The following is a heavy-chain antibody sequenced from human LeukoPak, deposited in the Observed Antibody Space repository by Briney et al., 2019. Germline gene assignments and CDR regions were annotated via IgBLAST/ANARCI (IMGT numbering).Heavy chain of an antibody. CDR2: IKRDGSEK. D-gene: IGHD2-8*02. CDR1: GFSFTTYG. J-gene: IGHJ4*01. V-gene: IGHV3-7*03. Sequence: PGGSLRLSCAASGFSFTTYGMSWVRQAPGKGLEWVANIKRDGSEKYYVDSVKGRFTISRDNAKHSLYLQMNSLRAEDTAVYYCARVSSTGYGVSSGXFYWGXXTLXTVS. CDR3: ARVSSTGYGVSSGXFY.